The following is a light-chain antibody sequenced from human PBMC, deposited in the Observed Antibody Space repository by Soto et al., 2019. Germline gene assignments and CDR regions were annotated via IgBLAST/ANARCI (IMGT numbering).Light chain of an antibody. Sequence: EVVMTQSPATLSVSPGERATLSCRASHSVSSSLAWYQQKPGQAPRLLISGASTRAAGIPARFSGSGSGTDFTLTISRLEPEDFAVYYCQQYGDSPWTFGQGTKVDIK. CDR2: GAS. J-gene: IGKJ1*01. V-gene: IGKV3-15*01. CDR3: QQYGDSPWT. CDR1: HSVSSS.